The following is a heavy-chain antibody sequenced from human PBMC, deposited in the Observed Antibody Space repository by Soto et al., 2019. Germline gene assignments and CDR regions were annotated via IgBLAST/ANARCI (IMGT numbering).Heavy chain of an antibody. V-gene: IGHV3-30*18. D-gene: IGHD6-13*01. Sequence: QVQLVESGGGVVQPGRSLRLSCAASGFTFSSYGMHWVRQAPGKGLEWVAVISYDGSNKYYADSVKGRFTTSRDNSKNTLYLQMNSLRAEDTAVYYCAKEGYSSSWYYFDYWGQGTLVTVSS. J-gene: IGHJ4*02. CDR2: ISYDGSNK. CDR1: GFTFSSYG. CDR3: AKEGYSSSWYYFDY.